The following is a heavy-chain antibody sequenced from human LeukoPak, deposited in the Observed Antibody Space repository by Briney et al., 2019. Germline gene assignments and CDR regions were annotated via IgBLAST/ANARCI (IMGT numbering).Heavy chain of an antibody. J-gene: IGHJ4*02. CDR2: IYYTQRS. D-gene: IGHD6-6*01. CDR3: ASYSSFPLYYFDY. V-gene: IGHV4-39*01. CDR1: GGSISSSRYY. Sequence: SETLSLTCTASGGSISSSRYYSGWIRLPPGKGLEWIGTIYYTQRSYPNPSLKSRVTISVDTSKTQFSLKLSSVTAADTAVYYCASYSSFPLYYFDYWGQGTLVTVSS.